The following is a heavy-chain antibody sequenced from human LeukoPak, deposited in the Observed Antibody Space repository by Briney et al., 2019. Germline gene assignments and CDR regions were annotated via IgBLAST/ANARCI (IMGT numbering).Heavy chain of an antibody. CDR3: ARRGYMDV. D-gene: IGHD3-10*01. Sequence: PSGTLSLTCTVSGGSISGYYWSWIRQPPGKGLEYIGHISDSGSTSYNPSLKSRVTISVDTSKNQFSLKLSPVTAADTAVYYCARRGYMDVWGKGTTVTVSS. V-gene: IGHV4-59*08. CDR2: ISDSGST. CDR1: GGSISGYY. J-gene: IGHJ6*03.